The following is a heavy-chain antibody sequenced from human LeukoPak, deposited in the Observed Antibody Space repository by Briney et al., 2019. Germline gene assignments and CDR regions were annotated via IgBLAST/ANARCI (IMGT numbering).Heavy chain of an antibody. Sequence: GGSLRLSCAASGFTFSSYTMSWVRQAPGKGLEWVSTITTSDGNTYYADSVKGGFTVSRDNSKNTLFLQMNSLRAEDTAVYYYAKDGGLWVSAHWGDSWGRGTLVTVSS. J-gene: IGHJ4*02. CDR3: AKDGGLWVSAHWGDS. CDR2: ITTSDGNT. V-gene: IGHV3-23*01. D-gene: IGHD7-27*01. CDR1: GFTFSSYT.